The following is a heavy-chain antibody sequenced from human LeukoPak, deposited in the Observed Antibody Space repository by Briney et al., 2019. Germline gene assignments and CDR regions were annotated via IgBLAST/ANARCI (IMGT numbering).Heavy chain of an antibody. D-gene: IGHD2-21*02. CDR1: GFTFDDYA. Sequence: PGGSLRLSCAASGFTFDDYAMHWLRQAPGKGLEWVSLISGDGGSTYYTDSVKGRFTISRDNSKNSLYLQMNNLRTEDTALYYCAKDMYCGGGCQLFDYWGLGTLVTVSS. J-gene: IGHJ4*02. CDR2: ISGDGGST. V-gene: IGHV3-43*02. CDR3: AKDMYCGGGCQLFDY.